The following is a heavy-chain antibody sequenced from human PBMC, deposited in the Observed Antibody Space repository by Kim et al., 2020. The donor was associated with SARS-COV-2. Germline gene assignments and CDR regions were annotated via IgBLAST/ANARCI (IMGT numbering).Heavy chain of an antibody. D-gene: IGHD2-15*01. CDR3: PRAASPKSMVARLTNWFDP. Sequence: ASVKVSCKASGYTFTSYYMHWVRQAPGQGLEWMGIINPSGGSTSYAQKFQGRVTMTRDTSTSTVYMELSSLRSEDTAVYYCPRAASPKSMVARLTNWFDPWGQGTLVTVSS. V-gene: IGHV1-46*01. CDR2: INPSGGST. CDR1: GYTFTSYY. J-gene: IGHJ5*02.